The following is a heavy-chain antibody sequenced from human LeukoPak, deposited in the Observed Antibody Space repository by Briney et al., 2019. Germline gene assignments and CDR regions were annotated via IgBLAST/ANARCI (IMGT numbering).Heavy chain of an antibody. D-gene: IGHD6-19*01. V-gene: IGHV5-10-1*01. CDR3: ASLLDSSGWANDAFDI. Sequence: GESLKISCKGSGYSFTSYWISWVRQMPGKGLEWMVRIDPSDSYTNYSPSFQGHVTISADKSISTAYLQWSSLKASDTAMYYCASLLDSSGWANDAFDIWGQGTMVTVSS. CDR2: IDPSDSYT. J-gene: IGHJ3*02. CDR1: GYSFTSYW.